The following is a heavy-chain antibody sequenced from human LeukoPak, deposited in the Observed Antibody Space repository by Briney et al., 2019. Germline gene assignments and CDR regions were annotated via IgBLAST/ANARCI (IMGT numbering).Heavy chain of an antibody. CDR1: AGSINGGGHF. Sequence: SETLSLTCTVSAGSINGGGHFWTWIRQLPGGGLEWIGYIWNSGISYYNPSLQSRVIISADTSKSQFSLKLSSVTVADTAVYYCARYYCGSSNCPGVDFWGQGTLVTVSS. V-gene: IGHV4-31*03. J-gene: IGHJ4*02. CDR2: IWNSGIS. CDR3: ARYYCGSSNCPGVDF. D-gene: IGHD2-2*01.